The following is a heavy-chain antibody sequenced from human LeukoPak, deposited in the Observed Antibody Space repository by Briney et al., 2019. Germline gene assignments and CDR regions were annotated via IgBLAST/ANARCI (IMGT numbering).Heavy chain of an antibody. J-gene: IGHJ3*02. D-gene: IGHD3-22*01. CDR1: GFTSSSYA. V-gene: IGHV3-23*01. Sequence: GGSLRLSCAASGFTSSSYAMSWVRQAPGKGLEWVSAISGSGGSTYYADSVKGRFTISRDNSKNTLYLQMNSLRAEDTAVYYCAKSISMIVVVNDAFDIWGQGTMVTVSS. CDR2: ISGSGGST. CDR3: AKSISMIVVVNDAFDI.